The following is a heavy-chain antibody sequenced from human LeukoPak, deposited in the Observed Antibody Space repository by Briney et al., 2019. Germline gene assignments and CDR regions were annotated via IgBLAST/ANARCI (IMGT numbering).Heavy chain of an antibody. CDR2: IRDSGEA. CDR1: GFRVSDYY. CDR3: ARDRAANQDWVEFDP. V-gene: IGHV3-66*03. D-gene: IGHD3/OR15-3a*01. J-gene: IGHJ5*02. Sequence: PGGSLRLSCAGSGFRVSDYYMSWVRQAPGKGLEWVGLIRDSGEAFYADFARGRFAISRDESENTLYLQMNSLRVEDTAGYFCARDRAANQDWVEFDPWGQGTPVIVSP.